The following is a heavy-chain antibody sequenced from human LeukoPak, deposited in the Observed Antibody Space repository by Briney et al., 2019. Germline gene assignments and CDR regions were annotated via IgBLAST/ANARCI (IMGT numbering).Heavy chain of an antibody. CDR1: GFTFSSYW. CDR3: ARDHSIVATIGWFDP. J-gene: IGHJ5*02. CDR2: IKQDGSEK. V-gene: IGHV3-7*01. Sequence: GGSLRLSCAASGFTFSSYWMSWVRQAPGKGLEWVANIKQDGSEKYYVDSVKGRFTISRDNAKNSLYLQMNSLRAEDTAVYFCARDHSIVATIGWFDPWGQGTLVTVSS. D-gene: IGHD5-12*01.